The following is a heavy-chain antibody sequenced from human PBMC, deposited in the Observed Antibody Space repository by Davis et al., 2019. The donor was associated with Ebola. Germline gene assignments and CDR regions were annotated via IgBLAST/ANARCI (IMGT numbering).Heavy chain of an antibody. D-gene: IGHD4-11*01. V-gene: IGHV3-23*01. CDR1: GFTFSNYA. CDR2: LGGSGSKT. J-gene: IGHJ4*02. Sequence: GESLKISCAASGFTFSNYAMSWVRQAPGKGLEWVSALGGSGSKTYYADSVKGRFTISRDNAKNTLDLQMNSLRGEDTAVYYCAIGVRGSLEPNDYSDYGDGVFDSWGLGTLVTVSS. CDR3: AIGVRGSLEPNDYSDYGDGVFDS.